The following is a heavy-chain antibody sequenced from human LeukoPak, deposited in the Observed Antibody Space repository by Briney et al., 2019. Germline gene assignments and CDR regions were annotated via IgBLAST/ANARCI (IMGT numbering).Heavy chain of an antibody. CDR3: TRDFRIVVTDY. V-gene: IGHV3-30-3*01. Sequence: GGSLRLSYAASGFTFTNYALHWVRQAPGKGLEWVAVMSYGGANEYYADSVKGRFTISRDDSKNTLYLQMNSLRTEDTAIYYCTRDFRIVVTDYWGQGTLVTVSS. D-gene: IGHD1-26*01. CDR2: MSYGGANE. CDR1: GFTFTNYA. J-gene: IGHJ4*02.